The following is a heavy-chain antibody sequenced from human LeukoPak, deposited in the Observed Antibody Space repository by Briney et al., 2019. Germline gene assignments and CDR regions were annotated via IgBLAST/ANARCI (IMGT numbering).Heavy chain of an antibody. D-gene: IGHD3-22*01. CDR2: IYYSGST. CDR1: GGSISSYY. J-gene: IGHJ6*02. Sequence: SETLSLTCTVSGGSISSYYWSWIRQPPGKGLEWIGYIYYSGSTNYNPSLKSRVTISVDTSKNQFSLKLSSVTAADTAVYYCARGPDSSGYYYVKRYYYYGMDVWGQGTTVTVSS. V-gene: IGHV4-59*01. CDR3: ARGPDSSGYYYVKRYYYYGMDV.